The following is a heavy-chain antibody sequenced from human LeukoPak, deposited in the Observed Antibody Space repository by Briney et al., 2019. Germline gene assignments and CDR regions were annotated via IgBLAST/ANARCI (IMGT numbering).Heavy chain of an antibody. D-gene: IGHD4-17*01. Sequence: PGGSLRLSCAASGFTFSSYSMNWVRQAPGKGLEWVSSISSSSSYIYYADSVKGRFTISRDNAKNSLYLQMNSLRAEDTAVYYCARGSHDYVLSWALGYWGQGTLVTVSS. V-gene: IGHV3-21*01. CDR2: ISSSSSYI. CDR3: ARGSHDYVLSWALGY. J-gene: IGHJ4*02. CDR1: GFTFSSYS.